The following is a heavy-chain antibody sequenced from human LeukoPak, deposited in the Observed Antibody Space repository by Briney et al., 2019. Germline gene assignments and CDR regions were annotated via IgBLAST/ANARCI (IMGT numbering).Heavy chain of an antibody. J-gene: IGHJ4*02. CDR3: ARLHSSSWYPYYFDY. D-gene: IGHD6-13*01. CDR2: MNPNSGNT. CDR1: GYTFTSYD. V-gene: IGHV1-8*03. Sequence: GASVKVSCKASGYTFTSYDINWVRQATGQGLEWMGWMNPNSGNTGYAQKFQGRVTITRNTSISTAYMELSSLGSEDTAVYYCARLHSSSWYPYYFDYWGQGTLVTVSS.